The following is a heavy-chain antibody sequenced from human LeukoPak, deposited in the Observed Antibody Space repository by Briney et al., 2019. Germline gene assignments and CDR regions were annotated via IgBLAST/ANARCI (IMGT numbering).Heavy chain of an antibody. CDR2: MNPNSGNT. CDR1: GYTFTSYD. Sequence: ASVKVSCKASGYTFTSYDINWVRQATGQGLEWMGWMNPNSGNTGYAQKFQGRVTMTRNTSISTAYMELSSLRSEDTAVYYCARQGSGSYYNIFLFGSVWFDPWGQGTLVTVSS. CDR3: ARQGSGSYYNIFLFGSVWFDP. D-gene: IGHD3-10*01. V-gene: IGHV1-8*01. J-gene: IGHJ5*02.